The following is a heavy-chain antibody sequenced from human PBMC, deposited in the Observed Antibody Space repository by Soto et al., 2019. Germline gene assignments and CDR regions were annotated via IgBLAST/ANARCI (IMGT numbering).Heavy chain of an antibody. Sequence: QVQLQQSGAGLLKPSETLSLTCAVYGESFSGYIWTWIRQTPGKGLQWIGQINHSGSASYNPSLKSRLTISVHTSTSQFSLELSSVTAADTAVYYCARGLITGSHYSGGWYYFDSWGQGTQVTVSS. CDR1: GESFSGYI. J-gene: IGHJ4*02. CDR2: INHSGSA. CDR3: ARGLITGSHYSGGWYYFDS. V-gene: IGHV4-34*01. D-gene: IGHD6-19*01.